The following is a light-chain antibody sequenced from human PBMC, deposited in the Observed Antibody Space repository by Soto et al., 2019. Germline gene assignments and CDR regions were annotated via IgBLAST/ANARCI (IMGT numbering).Light chain of an antibody. CDR3: CSYAGSSTLL. CDR1: SSDIGSYNL. Sequence: QSAPTQPASVSRSPGQSITVSCTGTSSDIGSYNLVSWYQHHPGKAPKLMIYAVSKRPSGVSSRFSGSKSGNTASLTISGLQAEDETDYFCCSYAGSSTLLFGGGTKVTFL. CDR2: AVS. J-gene: IGLJ3*02. V-gene: IGLV2-23*02.